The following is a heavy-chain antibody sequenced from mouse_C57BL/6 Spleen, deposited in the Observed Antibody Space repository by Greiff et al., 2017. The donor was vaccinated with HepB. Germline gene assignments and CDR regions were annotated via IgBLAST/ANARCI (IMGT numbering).Heavy chain of an antibody. CDR1: GFTFSDYG. D-gene: IGHD2-3*01. CDR2: ISSGSSTI. CDR3: ARKEGYYYWFAY. V-gene: IGHV5-17*01. Sequence: EVKVVESGGGLVKPGGSLKLSCAASGFTFSDYGMHWVRQAPEKGLEWVAYISSGSSTIYYADTVKGRFTISRDNAKNTLFLQMTSLRSEDTAMYYCARKEGYYYWFAYWGQGTLVTVSA. J-gene: IGHJ3*01.